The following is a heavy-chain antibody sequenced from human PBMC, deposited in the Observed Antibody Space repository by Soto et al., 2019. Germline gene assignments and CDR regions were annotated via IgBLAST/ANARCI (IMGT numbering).Heavy chain of an antibody. V-gene: IGHV4-39*01. CDR3: ASRLVPAAICDYYYYYYGMDV. J-gene: IGHJ6*02. Sequence: SETLSLTCTVSGGSISSSSYYWGWIRQPPGKGLEWIGSIYYSGSTYYNPPLKSRVTISVDTSKNQFSLKLRSVTAADTAVYYCASRLVPAAICDYYYYYYGMDVWGQGTTVTVSS. CDR2: IYYSGST. D-gene: IGHD2-2*02. CDR1: GGSISSSSYY.